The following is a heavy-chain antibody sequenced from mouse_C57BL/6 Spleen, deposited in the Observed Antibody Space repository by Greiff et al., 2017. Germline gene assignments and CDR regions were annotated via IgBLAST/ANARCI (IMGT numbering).Heavy chain of an antibody. J-gene: IGHJ4*01. Sequence: QVQLQQPGAELVMPGASVKLSCKASGYTFTSYWMHWVKQRPGQGLEWIGEIDPSDSYTNYNQKFKGKSTLTVDKSSSTAYMQLSSLTSEDSAVYYCARSINYDAMDYWGQGTSVTVSS. CDR2: IDPSDSYT. CDR1: GYTFTSYW. V-gene: IGHV1-69*01. CDR3: ARSINYDAMDY.